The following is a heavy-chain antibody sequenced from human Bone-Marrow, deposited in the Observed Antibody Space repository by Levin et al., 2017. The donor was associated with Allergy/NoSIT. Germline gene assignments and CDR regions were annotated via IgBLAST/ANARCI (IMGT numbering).Heavy chain of an antibody. V-gene: IGHV3-9*01. Sequence: PGGSLRLSCAASGFTFDDYAMHWVRQVPGKGLEWVSSITWNSGYIIYGDSVKGRFTISRDNAKNSLYLQMNSLRADDTALYYCGKDVGHYYNTGGGLGALGSWGQGTMVTVSS. D-gene: IGHD3-10*01. CDR1: GFTFDDYA. CDR2: ITWNSGYI. CDR3: GKDVGHYYNTGGGLGALGS. J-gene: IGHJ3*02.